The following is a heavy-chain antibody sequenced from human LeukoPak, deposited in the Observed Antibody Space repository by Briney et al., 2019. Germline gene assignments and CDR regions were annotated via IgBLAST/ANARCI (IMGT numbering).Heavy chain of an antibody. J-gene: IGHJ5*02. CDR3: ARGDFWSGYNWFDP. V-gene: IGHV1-8*01. Sequence: GASVKVSCKASGYTFTSYDIDWVRQATGQGLEWMGWMNPNSGNTGYAQKFQGRVTMTRNTSISTAYMELSSLRSEDTAVYYCARGDFWSGYNWFDPWGQGTLVTVSS. CDR2: MNPNSGNT. CDR1: GYTFTSYD. D-gene: IGHD3-3*01.